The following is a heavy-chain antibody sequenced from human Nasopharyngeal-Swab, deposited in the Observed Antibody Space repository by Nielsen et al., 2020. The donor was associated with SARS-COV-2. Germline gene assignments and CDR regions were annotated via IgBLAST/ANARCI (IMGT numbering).Heavy chain of an antibody. Sequence: GGSLRLSCAASGFTFSHYWMHWVRQVPGKGLMGVSRISPDGGSIPFADSVKGRFTMSRDNAKDTLYLQMDSLRAEDTAVYFCARGSSDWRGIDYWGQGTLVTVSS. CDR2: ISPDGGSI. CDR1: GFTFSHYW. J-gene: IGHJ4*02. D-gene: IGHD6-19*01. CDR3: ARGSSDWRGIDY. V-gene: IGHV3-74*01.